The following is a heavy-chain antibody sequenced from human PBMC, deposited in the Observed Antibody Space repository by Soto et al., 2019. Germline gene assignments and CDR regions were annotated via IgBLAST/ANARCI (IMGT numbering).Heavy chain of an antibody. CDR2: ISAFNSNT. J-gene: IGHJ4*02. V-gene: IGHV1-18*01. CDR3: ARDRTLVTATRAVDY. Sequence: QVQLVQSGGEVKKSGASVTVSCKASGYTFNNFGISWVRQAPGQGLGWMGWISAFNSNTRYAQKFQGRLSMTTDTGTSTAYMELRSLRSDDTGVYYCARDRTLVTATRAVDYWGQGTPVTVSS. CDR1: GYTFNNFG. D-gene: IGHD2-21*02.